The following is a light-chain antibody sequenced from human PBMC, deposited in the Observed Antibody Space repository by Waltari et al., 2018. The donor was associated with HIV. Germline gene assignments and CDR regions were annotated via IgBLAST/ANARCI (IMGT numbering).Light chain of an antibody. CDR3: LLSYSGAHWV. CDR1: TGSVPRGPY. J-gene: IGLJ3*02. V-gene: IGLV7-46*01. CDR2: DTS. Sequence: QAVVTQEPSLTVSPGGTVPPTCASSTGSVPRGPYSYWFQQKPGQAPRTLIYDTSNKHSWTPARFSGSLLGGKAALTLSGAQPEDEAEYYCLLSYSGAHWVFGGGTKLTVL.